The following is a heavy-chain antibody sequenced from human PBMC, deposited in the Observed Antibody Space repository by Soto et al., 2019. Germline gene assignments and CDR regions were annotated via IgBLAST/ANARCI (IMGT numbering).Heavy chain of an antibody. V-gene: IGHV1-2*04. J-gene: IGHJ4*02. Sequence: ASVKVSCKASGYTFTSYGISWVRQAPGQGREWMGWINPNSGGPNYAQKFQGWVTMTRDTSISTAYMELSRLRSDDTAVYYCAKEYTSISKGSFDYWGQGALVTVSS. D-gene: IGHD3-3*02. CDR1: GYTFTSYG. CDR2: INPNSGGP. CDR3: AKEYTSISKGSFDY.